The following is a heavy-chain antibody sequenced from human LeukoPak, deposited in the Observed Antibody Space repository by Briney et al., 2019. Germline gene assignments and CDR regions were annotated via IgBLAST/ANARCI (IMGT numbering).Heavy chain of an antibody. J-gene: IGHJ4*02. CDR3: AINGGGGSGYGNFDY. CDR1: GFTFDDYA. D-gene: IGHD5-12*01. Sequence: PGGSLRLSCAVSGFTFDDYAIHWVRQVPGKGLEWVSGINWNSDSIGYADSVKGRFTTSRDNAKNSLYLQMNSLRAEDTAFYYCAINGGGGSGYGNFDYWGQGTLVTVSS. V-gene: IGHV3-9*01. CDR2: INWNSDSI.